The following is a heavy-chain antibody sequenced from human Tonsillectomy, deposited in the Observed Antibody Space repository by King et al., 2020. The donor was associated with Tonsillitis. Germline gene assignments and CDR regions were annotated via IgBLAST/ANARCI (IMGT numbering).Heavy chain of an antibody. CDR1: GGSISSSRYY. CDR3: ARRTLHFRGSRTSCYQEIYGMDV. Sequence: QLQLQESGPGLVKPSETLSLTCTVSGGSISSSRYYWGWIRQPPGKGLEWIGSIYYSGSTYYNPSLKSRVTISVDTSKNQFSLKLSSVTAADTAVYYCARRTLHFRGSRTSCYQEIYGMDVWGQGTTVTVS. J-gene: IGHJ6*02. V-gene: IGHV4-39*01. D-gene: IGHD2-2*01. CDR2: IYYSGST.